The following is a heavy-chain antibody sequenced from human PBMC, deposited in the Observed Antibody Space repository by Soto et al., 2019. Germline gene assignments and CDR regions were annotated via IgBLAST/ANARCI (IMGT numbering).Heavy chain of an antibody. CDR1: GFTFTSSA. V-gene: IGHV1-58*01. CDR3: AAGGAIVGATYYYYYGMDV. CDR2: IVVGSGNT. J-gene: IGHJ6*02. Sequence: SVNVSCKASGFTFTSSAVQWVRQARGQRLEWIGWIVVGSGNTNYAQKFQERVTITGNMSTSTAYMELSSLRSEDTAVYYCAAGGAIVGATYYYYYGMDVWGQGTTVTVSS. D-gene: IGHD1-26*01.